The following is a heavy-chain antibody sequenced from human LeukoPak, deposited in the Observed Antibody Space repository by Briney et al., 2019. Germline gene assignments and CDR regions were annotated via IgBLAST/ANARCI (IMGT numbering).Heavy chain of an antibody. J-gene: IGHJ4*02. CDR1: GGSISRSSYY. Sequence: SETMSLTCTVSGGSISRSSYYWGWIRQPPGKGLEWIGSIYYSGSTYYNPSLKSRVTISVDTSKNQFSLKLSSVTAADTAVYYCARHNHSDSSGYFDPHFAYWGQGPLVTASS. CDR2: IYYSGST. D-gene: IGHD3-22*01. V-gene: IGHV4-39*01. CDR3: ARHNHSDSSGYFDPHFAY.